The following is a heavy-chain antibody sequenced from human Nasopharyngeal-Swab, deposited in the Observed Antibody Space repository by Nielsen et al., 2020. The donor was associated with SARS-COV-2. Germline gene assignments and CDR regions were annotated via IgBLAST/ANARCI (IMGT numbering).Heavy chain of an antibody. Sequence: GSLRLSCTVSGGSISSYYWSWIRQPPGKGLEWIGYIYYSGSTNYNPSLKSRVTISVDTSKNQFSLKLSSVTAADTAVYYCARGNLEYSSSFVYYYMDVWGKGTTVTVSS. J-gene: IGHJ6*03. CDR2: IYYSGST. CDR3: ARGNLEYSSSFVYYYMDV. D-gene: IGHD6-6*01. V-gene: IGHV4-59*01. CDR1: GGSISSYY.